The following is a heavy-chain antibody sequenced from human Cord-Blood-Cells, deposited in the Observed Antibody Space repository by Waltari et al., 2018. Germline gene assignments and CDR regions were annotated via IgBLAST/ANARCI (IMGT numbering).Heavy chain of an antibody. CDR3: ARDDGSYYAFDI. V-gene: IGHV3-33*01. Sequence: QVQLVESGGGVVQPGRSLRLSCAASGFTFSSYGMHWVRQAPGKGLGWGAVIWKDGSNNDYADSGKGRFTISRDNSKNTLYLQMNSLRAEDTAVYYCARDDGSYYAFDIWGQGTMVTVSS. J-gene: IGHJ3*02. D-gene: IGHD1-26*01. CDR1: GFTFSSYG. CDR2: IWKDGSNN.